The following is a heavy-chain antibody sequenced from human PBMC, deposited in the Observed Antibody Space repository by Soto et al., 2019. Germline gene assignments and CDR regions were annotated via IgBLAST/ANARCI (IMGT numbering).Heavy chain of an antibody. Sequence: QVQLQESGPGLVKPSETLSLTCTVSGGSLSTYYWSWIRQPPGKGLEWIGYIYYTGSTHYNPSLKSRVSISLDTSKNHFSLQRTSVTAADTAVYYCARDKGGWPDYWGQGTLVTVSS. V-gene: IGHV4-59*01. CDR3: ARDKGGWPDY. D-gene: IGHD1-26*01. J-gene: IGHJ4*02. CDR1: GGSLSTYY. CDR2: IYYTGST.